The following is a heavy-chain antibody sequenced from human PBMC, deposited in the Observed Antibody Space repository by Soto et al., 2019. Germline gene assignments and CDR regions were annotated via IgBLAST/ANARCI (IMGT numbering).Heavy chain of an antibody. V-gene: IGHV3-21*01. CDR3: ARDPLMVYAIASRGMDV. J-gene: IGHJ6*02. CDR2: ISSSSSYI. Sequence: EVQLVESGGGLVKPGGSLRLSCAASGFTFSSYSMNWVRQAPGKGLEWVSSISSSSSYIYYADSVKGRFTISRDNAKNSLYLQMTSLRAEDTAVYYCARDPLMVYAIASRGMDVWGQGTTVTVSS. D-gene: IGHD2-8*01. CDR1: GFTFSSYS.